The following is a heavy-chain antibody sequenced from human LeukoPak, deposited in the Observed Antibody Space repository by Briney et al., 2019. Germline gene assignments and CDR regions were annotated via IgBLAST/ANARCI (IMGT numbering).Heavy chain of an antibody. CDR2: SSGSGGST. CDR1: GVSFGNYA. J-gene: IGHJ4*01. CDR3: ATLRGYKYWADCDY. V-gene: IGHV3-23*01. Sequence: GGSLPVSRAGSGVSFGNYAMSWVRQAPGRGLEWVSLSSGSGGSTNYADSVKGRFNISRDNSKNTVYLQMNSLRAEDTAVYYCATLRGYKYWADCDYWG. D-gene: IGHD5-18*01.